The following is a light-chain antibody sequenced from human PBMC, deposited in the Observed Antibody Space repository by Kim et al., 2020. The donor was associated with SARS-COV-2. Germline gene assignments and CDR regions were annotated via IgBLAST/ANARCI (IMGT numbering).Light chain of an antibody. CDR1: SLRRYY. Sequence: ALGQQVRIICQGDSLRRYYASWYQQKPGQAPVLVSYGESDRPSGIPDRFSGSSSGSTATLTITGAQGEDEADFYCNSRDRSGRYGVFGGGTQLTVL. J-gene: IGLJ3*02. V-gene: IGLV3-19*01. CDR3: NSRDRSGRYGV. CDR2: GES.